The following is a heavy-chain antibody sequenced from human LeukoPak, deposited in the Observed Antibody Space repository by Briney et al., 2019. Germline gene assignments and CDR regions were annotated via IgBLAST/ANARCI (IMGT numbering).Heavy chain of an antibody. CDR1: GGSISSGGYY. CDR2: IYHSGSN. J-gene: IGHJ4*02. D-gene: IGHD5-18*01. Sequence: SETLSLTCTVSGGSISSGGYYCSWIRQPPGKGLEWIGYIYHSGSNYYNPSLKSRVTISVDRPKNQFSLKLSSVTAADTAVYYCARDCRSLRGYSYGLTDYWGQGTLVTVSS. V-gene: IGHV4-30-2*01. CDR3: ARDCRSLRGYSYGLTDY.